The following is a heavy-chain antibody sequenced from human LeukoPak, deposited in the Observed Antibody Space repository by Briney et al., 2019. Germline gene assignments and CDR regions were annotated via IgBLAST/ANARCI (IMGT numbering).Heavy chain of an antibody. V-gene: IGHV3-7*01. CDR1: GFTFSSYW. J-gene: IGHJ5*02. D-gene: IGHD6-19*01. CDR2: IKQDGSEK. CDR3: ARVEQWLDEGFGFDP. Sequence: PGGSLRLSCAASGFTFSSYWMSWVRQAPGRGLEWVANIKQDGSEKYYVDSVKGRFTISRDNAKNSLYLQMNSLRAEDTAVYYCARVEQWLDEGFGFDPWGQGTLVTVSS.